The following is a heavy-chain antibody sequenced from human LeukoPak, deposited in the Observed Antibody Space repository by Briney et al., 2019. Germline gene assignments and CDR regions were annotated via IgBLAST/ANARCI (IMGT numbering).Heavy chain of an antibody. CDR3: ARNGTAAGLYFDL. CDR1: GFTFTDYW. Sequence: SGGSLRLSCEVSGFTFTDYWMNWVRQAPGKGPEWVASIRQDGSEKTYVDSVKGRFTISRDNTKNSLSLQLNGLRAEDTAVYYCARNGTAAGLYFDLWGQGTLVTVSS. D-gene: IGHD6-13*01. V-gene: IGHV3-7*01. CDR2: IRQDGSEK. J-gene: IGHJ4*01.